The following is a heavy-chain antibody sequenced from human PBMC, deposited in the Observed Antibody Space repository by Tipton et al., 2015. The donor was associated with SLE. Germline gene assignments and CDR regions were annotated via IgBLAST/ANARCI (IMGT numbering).Heavy chain of an antibody. J-gene: IGHJ3*02. CDR2: INHSGST. CDR3: ARPGLPRAFDI. CDR1: GGSFSGYY. Sequence: TLSLTCAVYGGSFSGYYWSWIRQPPGKGLEWIGEINHSGSTNYNPSLKSRVTISVDTSKNQFSLKLSSVTAADTAVYYCARPGLPRAFDIWGQGTMVTVSS. V-gene: IGHV4-34*01. D-gene: IGHD2-15*01.